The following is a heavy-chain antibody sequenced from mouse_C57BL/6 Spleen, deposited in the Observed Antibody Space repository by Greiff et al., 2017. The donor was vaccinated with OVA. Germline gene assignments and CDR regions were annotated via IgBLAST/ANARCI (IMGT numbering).Heavy chain of an antibody. D-gene: IGHD1-1*01. V-gene: IGHV1-61*01. CDR1: GYTFTSYW. CDR3: ARVLITTVVAIDY. J-gene: IGHJ2*01. Sequence: QVHVKQPGAELVRPGSSVKLSCKASGYTFTSYWMDWVKQRPGQGLEWIGNIYPSDSETHYNQKFKDKATLTVDKSSSTAYMQLSSLTSEDSAVYYCARVLITTVVAIDYWGQGTTLTVSS. CDR2: IYPSDSET.